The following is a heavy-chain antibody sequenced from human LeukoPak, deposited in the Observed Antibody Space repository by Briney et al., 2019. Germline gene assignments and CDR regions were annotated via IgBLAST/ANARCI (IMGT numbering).Heavy chain of an antibody. D-gene: IGHD4-23*01. J-gene: IGHJ4*02. CDR2: MNPNSGNT. V-gene: IGHV1-8*01. CDR1: GYTFTNYY. Sequence: GASVKVSCKASGYTFTNYYIHWVRQAPGQGLEWMGWMNPNSGNTGYAQKFQGRVTMTRNTSISTAYMELSSLRSEDTAVYYCARGGHGDYGGNEPGYWGQGTLVTVSS. CDR3: ARGGHGDYGGNEPGY.